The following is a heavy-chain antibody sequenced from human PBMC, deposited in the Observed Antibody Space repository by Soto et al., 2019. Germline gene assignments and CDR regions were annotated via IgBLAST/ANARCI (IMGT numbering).Heavy chain of an antibody. Sequence: DVQLVESGGGLIQPGESLRLSCAAFGLTISGQKYVAWVRQAPGKGPEWVSALYDVDGSFYADSVTGRFTTSSDSSKTTVYLQMNYLRPDDTAVYYCATWHEREHAFDVWGQGTTVTISS. CDR2: LYDVDGS. D-gene: IGHD1-1*01. CDR1: GLTISGQKY. V-gene: IGHV3-53*01. J-gene: IGHJ3*01. CDR3: ATWHEREHAFDV.